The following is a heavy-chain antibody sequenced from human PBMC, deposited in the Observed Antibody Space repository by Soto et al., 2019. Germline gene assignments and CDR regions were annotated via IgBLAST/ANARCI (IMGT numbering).Heavy chain of an antibody. CDR1: GYTFTSYA. V-gene: IGHV1-3*01. CDR3: ARDVNYYDSSGYYRRGAKAEYFQH. D-gene: IGHD3-22*01. Sequence: ASVKVSCKASGYTFTSYAMHWVRQAPGQRLEWMGWINAGNGNTKYSQKFQGRVTITRDTSASTAYMELSSLRSEDTAVYYCARDVNYYDSSGYYRRGAKAEYFQHWGQGTLVTVSS. J-gene: IGHJ1*01. CDR2: INAGNGNT.